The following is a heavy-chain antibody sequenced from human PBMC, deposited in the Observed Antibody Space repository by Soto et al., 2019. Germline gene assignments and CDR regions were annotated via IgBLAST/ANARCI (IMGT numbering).Heavy chain of an antibody. Sequence: GASVEVSCKASGYTFPSYAINWVRQAPGQGLEWMGWINTNTGNPTYAQGFTGRFVFSLDTSVSTAYLQICSLKAEDTAVYYCARALRYCSSTSCYRYYGMDVWGQGTTVTVSS. CDR1: GYTFPSYA. J-gene: IGHJ6*02. D-gene: IGHD2-2*02. CDR3: ARALRYCSSTSCYRYYGMDV. CDR2: INTNTGNP. V-gene: IGHV7-4-1*01.